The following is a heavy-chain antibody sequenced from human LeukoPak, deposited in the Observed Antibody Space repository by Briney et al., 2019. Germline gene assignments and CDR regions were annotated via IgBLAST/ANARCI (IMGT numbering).Heavy chain of an antibody. J-gene: IGHJ4*02. CDR3: ARVRSVGYFDY. D-gene: IGHD4-23*01. Sequence: ASVKASCKASGYTFTSYGISWVRQAPGQWLEWMGWISAYNGNTNYAQKLQGRVTMTTDTSTSTAYMELRSLRSDDTAVYYCARVRSVGYFDYWGQGTLVTVSS. CDR2: ISAYNGNT. V-gene: IGHV1-18*01. CDR1: GYTFTSYG.